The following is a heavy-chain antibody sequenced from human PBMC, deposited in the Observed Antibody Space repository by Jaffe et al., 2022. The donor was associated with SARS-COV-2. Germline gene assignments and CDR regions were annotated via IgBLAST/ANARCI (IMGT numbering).Heavy chain of an antibody. CDR1: GGSISSSSYY. CDR3: ARQQFAPFDP. Sequence: QLQLQESGPGLVKPSETLSLTCTVSGGSISSSSYYWGWIRQPPGKGLEWIGSIYYSGSTYYNVSLKSRATISVDTSKNQFSLKVISVTAADTAVYYCARQQFAPFDPWGQGTLVTVSS. D-gene: IGHD3-10*01. CDR2: IYYSGST. V-gene: IGHV4-39*01. J-gene: IGHJ5*02.